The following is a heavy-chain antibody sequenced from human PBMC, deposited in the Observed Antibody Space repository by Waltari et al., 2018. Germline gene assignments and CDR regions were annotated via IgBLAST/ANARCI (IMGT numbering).Heavy chain of an antibody. V-gene: IGHV3-15*01. CDR2: IKTKGDVGTT. CDR1: GFTFNNAW. Sequence: EVQLVESGGGLVKPGGSLRLSCAASGFTFNNAWMNWVRQAPGKGLEWIGHIKTKGDVGTTDYAAPVKGRFTISRDDSKNTLYLQMNSLKTEDTAMYYCTTDVWTGRKGDYWGQGTLVTVSS. J-gene: IGHJ4*02. D-gene: IGHD3-16*01. CDR3: TTDVWTGRKGDY.